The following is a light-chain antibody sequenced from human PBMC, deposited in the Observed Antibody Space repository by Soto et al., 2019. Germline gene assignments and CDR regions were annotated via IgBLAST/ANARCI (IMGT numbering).Light chain of an antibody. Sequence: IRVTQCTSILSACVGDRIAITFRASQSIRNWFAWYQQKPGKAPKLLLYQAFTLQSWVPSRFSGSRSGTGIPVTSAVPESHHFRTYYFPHSYSYGTFGRGTKVDI. CDR1: QSIRNW. J-gene: IGKJ1*01. CDR3: PHSYSYGT. V-gene: IGKV1-5*03. CDR2: QAF.